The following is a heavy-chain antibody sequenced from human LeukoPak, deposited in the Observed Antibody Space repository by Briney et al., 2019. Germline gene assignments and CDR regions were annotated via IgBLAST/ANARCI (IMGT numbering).Heavy chain of an antibody. CDR1: GLTFNTHP. J-gene: IGHJ6*02. V-gene: IGHV3-23*01. D-gene: IGHD1-14*01. Sequence: GGSLRLSCAASGLTFNTHPMSWVRQAPGKGLEWVSSISGSGANTYYPDSVRGRFTISRDNSKNTLYLQMNSLRAEDTAVYYCANPPLPAVIGYYYYNMDVWGQGTTVTVSS. CDR3: ANPPLPAVIGYYYYNMDV. CDR2: ISGSGANT.